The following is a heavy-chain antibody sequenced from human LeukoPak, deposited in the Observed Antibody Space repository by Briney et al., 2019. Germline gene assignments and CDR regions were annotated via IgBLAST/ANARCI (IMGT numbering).Heavy chain of an antibody. V-gene: IGHV4-31*03. CDR2: IYYSGST. CDR3: ARDSSGYYLSAFDI. D-gene: IGHD3-22*01. CDR1: GGSISSGGYY. Sequence: SETLSLTCTVSGGSISSGGYYWSWIRQHPGKGLEWIGYIYYSGSTYYNPSLKSRVTISVDTSKNQFSLKLSSVTAADTAVYYCARDSSGYYLSAFDIWGQGTMVTVSS. J-gene: IGHJ3*02.